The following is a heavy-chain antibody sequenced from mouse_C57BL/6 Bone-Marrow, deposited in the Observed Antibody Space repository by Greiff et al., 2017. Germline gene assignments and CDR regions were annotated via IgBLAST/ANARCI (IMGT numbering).Heavy chain of an antibody. CDR3: ARSKNGDSWFAY. CDR2: ISPGSGGT. J-gene: IGHJ3*01. V-gene: IGHV1-54*01. D-gene: IGHD4-1*01. CDR1: GYAFTNYL. Sequence: QVQLKESGAELVRPGTSVKVSCKASGYAFTNYLIEWVNQRPGQGLEWIGVISPGSGGTNYTEKFKGKVTLTADTSSSTAYMQCSRLTSEDSAVYFCARSKNGDSWFAYWGQGTLVTVSA.